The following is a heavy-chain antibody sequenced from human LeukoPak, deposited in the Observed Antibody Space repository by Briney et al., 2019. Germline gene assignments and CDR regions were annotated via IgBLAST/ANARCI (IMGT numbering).Heavy chain of an antibody. D-gene: IGHD6-19*01. Sequence: ASVTVSFKASGYSFTGYYIHWVRQAPGQGLEWMGWINPNGGVKSAQKFQGRVTMTKDTSISTAYMELSRLRSDDTAVYYCARAGLNRGSYSSGWYYYWGQGTLVTVSS. CDR2: INPNGGV. J-gene: IGHJ4*02. CDR3: ARAGLNRGSYSSGWYYY. CDR1: GYSFTGYY. V-gene: IGHV1-2*02.